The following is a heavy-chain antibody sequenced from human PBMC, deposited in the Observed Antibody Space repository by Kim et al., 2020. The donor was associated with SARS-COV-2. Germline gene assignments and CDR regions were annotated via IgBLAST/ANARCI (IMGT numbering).Heavy chain of an antibody. D-gene: IGHD2-15*01. Sequence: DSVRGRFTISRDNSKITLYLQMNSLRTEDTAKYYCARVPVAAHPDYFDYWGQGTLVTVSS. V-gene: IGHV3-30*01. CDR3: ARVPVAAHPDYFDY. J-gene: IGHJ4*02.